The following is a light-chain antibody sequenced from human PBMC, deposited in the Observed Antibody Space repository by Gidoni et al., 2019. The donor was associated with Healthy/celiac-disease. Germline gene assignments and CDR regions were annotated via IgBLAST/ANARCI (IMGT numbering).Light chain of an antibody. J-gene: IGKJ1*01. CDR3: QQYYSFPWT. CDR2: AAS. Sequence: VIWMTQSTSLLSASTGDRVTISCRMSQVISSYLAWYQQKPGKAPELLIYAASSLQSGVPSRFSGSGSGTDFTLTISCLPSEDFATYYCQQYYSFPWTFGQGTKVEIK. V-gene: IGKV1D-8*01. CDR1: QVISSY.